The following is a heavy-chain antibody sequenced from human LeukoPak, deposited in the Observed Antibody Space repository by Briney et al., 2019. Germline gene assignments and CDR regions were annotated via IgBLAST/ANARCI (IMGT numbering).Heavy chain of an antibody. CDR1: GFTFSSYW. CDR2: IKQDGSEK. Sequence: GGSLRLSCAASGFTFSSYWMSWVRQAPGKGLEWVANIKQDGSEKYYVDSVKGRFTISRDNAKNSLYLQMNSLRAEDTAVYYCARDRVYYDSSGDLDYWGQGTLVTVSS. D-gene: IGHD3-22*01. V-gene: IGHV3-7*05. CDR3: ARDRVYYDSSGDLDY. J-gene: IGHJ4*02.